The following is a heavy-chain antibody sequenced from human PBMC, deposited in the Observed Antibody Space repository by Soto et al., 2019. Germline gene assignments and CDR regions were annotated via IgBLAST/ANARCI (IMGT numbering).Heavy chain of an antibody. CDR3: ARFYGDPYYFDY. V-gene: IGHV4-30-2*01. CDR1: GGSISSGGYS. J-gene: IGHJ4*02. Sequence: PSETLSLICAVSGGSISSGGYSWSWIRQPPGKGLEWIGYIYHSGSTYYNPSLKSRVTISVDRSKNQFSLKLSSVTAADTAVYYCARFYGDPYYFDYWGQGTLVTVSS. CDR2: IYHSGST. D-gene: IGHD4-17*01.